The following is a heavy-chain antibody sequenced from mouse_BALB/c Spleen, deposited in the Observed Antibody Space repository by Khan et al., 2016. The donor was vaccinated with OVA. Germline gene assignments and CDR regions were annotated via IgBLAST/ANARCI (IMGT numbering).Heavy chain of an antibody. V-gene: IGHV14-3*02. D-gene: IGHD2-4*01. CDR3: ARLRYDYDGFAY. CDR2: IDPANGNT. J-gene: IGHJ3*01. CDR1: GFNIKDTY. Sequence: VRLQQSGAELVKPGASVKLSCTASGFNIKDTYMHWVKQRPEQGLEWIGRIDPANGNTKYDPKFQGKATITADTSSNTAYLQLSSLTSEDTAVYYCARLRYDYDGFAYWGQGTLVTVSA.